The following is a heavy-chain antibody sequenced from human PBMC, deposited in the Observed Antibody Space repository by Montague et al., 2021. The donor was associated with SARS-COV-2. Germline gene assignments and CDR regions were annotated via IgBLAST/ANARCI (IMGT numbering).Heavy chain of an antibody. CDR3: ARLPYFYDSTHAFDI. CDR2: IFYSGST. CDR1: GGSISSSSYY. Sequence: SETLSLTCTVSGGSISSSSYYWGWLRQPPGKGLEWIGNIFYSGSTYYNTSLKSRVTISVDTSKNQFSLRLSSVTAADTAVYYCARLPYFYDSTHAFDIWAKGTMAPVPS. J-gene: IGHJ3*02. V-gene: IGHV4-39*01. D-gene: IGHD3-22*01.